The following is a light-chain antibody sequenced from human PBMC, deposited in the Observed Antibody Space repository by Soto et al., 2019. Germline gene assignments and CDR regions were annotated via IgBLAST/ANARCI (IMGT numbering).Light chain of an antibody. CDR3: QQYNNWPPIT. V-gene: IGKV3-15*01. J-gene: IGKJ5*01. CDR1: QSISSN. CDR2: GAS. Sequence: EIVMTQSPDTLSVSPGERATLSCRASQSISSNLAWYQQKPGQAPRLVIFGASTRATGIPARFSGSGSGTEFTLTIGSLQSEDFAVYYCQQYNNWPPITFGQGTRLEIK.